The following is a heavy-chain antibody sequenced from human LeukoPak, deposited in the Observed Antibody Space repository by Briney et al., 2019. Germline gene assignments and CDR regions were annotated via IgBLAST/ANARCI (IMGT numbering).Heavy chain of an antibody. Sequence: SETLSLTCTVSGGSVSSGSYYWSWIRQPPGKGLEWIGYIYYSGSTNYNPSLKSRVTISVDTSKNQFSLKLSSVTAADTAVYYCARDGHRDNSSSWYSPYYYYYYGMDVWAKGPRSPSP. CDR1: GGSVSSGSYY. D-gene: IGHD6-13*01. CDR3: ARDGHRDNSSSWYSPYYYYYYGMDV. CDR2: IYYSGST. V-gene: IGHV4-61*01. J-gene: IGHJ6*02.